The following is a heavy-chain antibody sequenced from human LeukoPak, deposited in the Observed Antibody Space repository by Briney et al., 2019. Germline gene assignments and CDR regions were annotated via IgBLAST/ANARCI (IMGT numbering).Heavy chain of an antibody. D-gene: IGHD6-19*01. Sequence: PSETLSLTCTVSGASISSYHWIWIRQPQGKGLEWIGHIYYDGSTNYNPSLKSRVTISVVTSKNQFSLNLSSVTAADTAVYYCARGAVAGKMSWFDPWGQGTLVTVSS. CDR2: IYYDGST. CDR1: GASISSYH. V-gene: IGHV4-59*01. CDR3: ARGAVAGKMSWFDP. J-gene: IGHJ5*02.